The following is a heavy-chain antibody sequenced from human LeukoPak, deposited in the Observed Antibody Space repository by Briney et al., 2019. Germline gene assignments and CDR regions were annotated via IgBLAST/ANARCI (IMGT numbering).Heavy chain of an antibody. CDR3: ARIGIDTPDAFDI. CDR1: GFTVSANY. Sequence: GGSLRLSCAATGFTVSANYMTWVRQAPGKGLEWVSVIYSGGSTYYADSVKGRFTISRDNSKNTLYLQMNSLRAEDTAVYYCARIGIDTPDAFDIWGQGTMVTVSS. J-gene: IGHJ3*02. V-gene: IGHV3-53*01. CDR2: IYSGGST.